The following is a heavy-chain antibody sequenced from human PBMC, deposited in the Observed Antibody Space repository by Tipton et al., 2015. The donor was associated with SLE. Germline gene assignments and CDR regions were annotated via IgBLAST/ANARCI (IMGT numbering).Heavy chain of an antibody. V-gene: IGHV1-18*01. J-gene: IGHJ6*03. Sequence: QLVQSGVEVKKPGASVRVSCKASGYTFTTYGISWVRQAPGQGLEWMGWISAYNGNTNYAQKLQGRVTMTTDTSTSTAYMELRSLRSDDTAVYYCVLVITNYYYSYMDVWGKGTTVTVSS. CDR1: GYTFTTYG. CDR2: ISAYNGNT. D-gene: IGHD3-9*01. CDR3: VLVITNYYYSYMDV.